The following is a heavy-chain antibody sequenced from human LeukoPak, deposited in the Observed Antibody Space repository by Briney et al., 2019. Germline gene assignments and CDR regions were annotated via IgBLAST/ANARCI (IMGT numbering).Heavy chain of an antibody. CDR1: GYTFTGYY. D-gene: IGHD2/OR15-2a*01. CDR3: ARVRPTTWPEYCFDY. J-gene: IGHJ4*02. Sequence: ASVKVSCKASGYTFTGYYMHWVRQAPGQGLEWMGWINPNSGGTNYAQKFQGRVTMTRDTSISTAYMELSRLRSDDTAVYYCARVRPTTWPEYCFDYWGQGTLVTVSS. CDR2: INPNSGGT. V-gene: IGHV1-2*02.